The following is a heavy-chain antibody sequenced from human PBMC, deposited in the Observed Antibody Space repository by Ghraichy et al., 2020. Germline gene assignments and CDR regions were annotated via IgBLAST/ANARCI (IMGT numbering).Heavy chain of an antibody. CDR3: ARLQDFWSGYYDY. V-gene: IGHV4-59*08. J-gene: IGHJ4*02. D-gene: IGHD3-3*01. Sequence: SETLSLTGAVSGGSISTYYWSWVRQPPNKGLEWIGYIYYSGVTDYNPSLKSRVTISVDTSKNQFSLRLSSVTAADTATYYCARLQDFWSGYYDYWGQGTLVTVSS. CDR1: GGSISTYY. CDR2: IYYSGVT.